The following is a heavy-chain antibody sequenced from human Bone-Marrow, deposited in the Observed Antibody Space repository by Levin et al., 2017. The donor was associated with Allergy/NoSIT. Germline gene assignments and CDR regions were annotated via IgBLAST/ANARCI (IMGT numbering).Heavy chain of an antibody. CDR1: GFIFNNYA. CDR3: VRQEVTGATPSFDF. J-gene: IGHJ4*02. V-gene: IGHV3-23*01. D-gene: IGHD2-15*01. Sequence: PGGSLRLSCTASGFIFNNYAMSWVRQGPGMGLNWVAGITCSGDLTYYGGSVKGRSTISRDNSKHTLVLDMNSLRADDTAIYFCVRQEVTGATPSFDFWGQGTLVTVSS. CDR2: ITCSGDLT.